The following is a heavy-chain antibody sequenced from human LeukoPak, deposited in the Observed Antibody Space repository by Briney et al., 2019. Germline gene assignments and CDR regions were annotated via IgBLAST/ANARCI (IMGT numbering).Heavy chain of an antibody. J-gene: IGHJ3*01. CDR1: GFTFTNYA. Sequence: GGSLRLSCAASGFTFTNYAMTWVRQAPGKGLEWVSVIGASGADTYYSDSVKGRFPVSRDNSQNTLFLHMSSLRAEDTAVYFCARRPRDTSGYYLGAFHDWGQGTTVTVSS. D-gene: IGHD3-22*01. CDR2: IGASGADT. CDR3: ARRPRDTSGYYLGAFHD. V-gene: IGHV3-23*01.